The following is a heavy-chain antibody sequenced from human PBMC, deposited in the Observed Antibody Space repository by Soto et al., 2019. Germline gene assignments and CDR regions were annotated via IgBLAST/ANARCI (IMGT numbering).Heavy chain of an antibody. D-gene: IGHD1-1*01. CDR1: GFTFAGSA. CDR2: IRNKANNYAT. V-gene: IGHV3-73*01. J-gene: IGHJ4*02. Sequence: DVQMVESGGGLVQPGGSLKLSCATTGFTFAGSAIHWVRQAPGKELEWIGRIRNKANNYATAYPASVAGRFTISRDDSKTTAYLEMNSLKTEDTAMYYCAGPGPFDSWGQGTLVTVSS. CDR3: AGPGPFDS.